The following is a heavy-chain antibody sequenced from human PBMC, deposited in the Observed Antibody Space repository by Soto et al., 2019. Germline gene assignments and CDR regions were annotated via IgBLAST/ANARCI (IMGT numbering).Heavy chain of an antibody. J-gene: IGHJ6*02. V-gene: IGHV3-66*01. Sequence: EVQLVESGGGLVQPGGSLRLSCAASGFSVSDNYMNWVRQAPGKGLEWVSVTYIGGSTYYADSVKGRFTISRDNSKNTLSLQMNSLRAEETAVYYCARDRSQAGMDVWGQGTTVTVS. CDR3: ARDRSQAGMDV. D-gene: IGHD1-26*01. CDR1: GFSVSDNY. CDR2: TYIGGST.